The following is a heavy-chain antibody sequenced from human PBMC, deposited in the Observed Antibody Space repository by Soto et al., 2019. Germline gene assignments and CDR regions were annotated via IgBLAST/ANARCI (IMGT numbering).Heavy chain of an antibody. Sequence: GGSLRLSCASSGFTFRSYAISWVRQAPGKGLEWIASITGSGEKTYYADSVKGRFTFSRDNSKNTLSLEMNNLRVEDTAVYYCAKEWTPRRAFDHWGQGTLVTVSS. D-gene: IGHD5-12*01. CDR2: ITGSGEKT. V-gene: IGHV3-23*01. CDR1: GFTFRSYA. J-gene: IGHJ4*02. CDR3: AKEWTPRRAFDH.